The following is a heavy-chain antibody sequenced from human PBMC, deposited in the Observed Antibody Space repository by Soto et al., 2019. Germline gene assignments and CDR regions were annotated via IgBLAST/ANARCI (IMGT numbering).Heavy chain of an antibody. CDR3: ARGRPTDSSGWYVKYFQH. V-gene: IGHV4-34*01. CDR2: INHSGST. Sequence: QVQLQQWGAGLLKPSETLSLTCAVNGGYFSGYYWSWIRQPPGKGLEWIGEINHSGSTNYNPSLKSRVTISVDTSKNQFSLKLSSVTAADTAVYYCARGRPTDSSGWYVKYFQHWGQGTLVTVSS. CDR1: GGYFSGYY. D-gene: IGHD6-19*01. J-gene: IGHJ1*01.